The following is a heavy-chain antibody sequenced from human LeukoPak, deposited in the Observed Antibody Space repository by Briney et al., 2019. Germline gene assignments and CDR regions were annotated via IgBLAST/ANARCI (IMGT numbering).Heavy chain of an antibody. V-gene: IGHV3-48*03. CDR2: ISSSGSTI. D-gene: IGHD5-12*01. Sequence: GGSLRLSCAASGFTFSSYEMNWVRQAPGKGLEWVSYISSSGSTIYYADSVKGRFTISRDNAKNSLYLQMNSLRAEDTAVYYCARALATEFLAFDIWGQGTMVTVSS. CDR3: ARALATEFLAFDI. J-gene: IGHJ3*02. CDR1: GFTFSSYE.